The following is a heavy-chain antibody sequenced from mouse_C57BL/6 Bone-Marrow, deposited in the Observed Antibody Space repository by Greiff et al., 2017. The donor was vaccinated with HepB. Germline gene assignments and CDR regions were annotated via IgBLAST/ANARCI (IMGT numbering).Heavy chain of an antibody. D-gene: IGHD4-1*01. Sequence: VQLQQSGAELVRPGASVKMSCKASGYTFTSYTMHWVKQRPGQGLEWIGYINPSSGYTKYNQKFKDKATLTADKSSSTAYMQLSSLTSEDSAVYYCARKLGQYYFDYWGQGTTLTVSS. CDR2: INPSSGYT. CDR3: ARKLGQYYFDY. V-gene: IGHV1-4*01. CDR1: GYTFTSYT. J-gene: IGHJ2*01.